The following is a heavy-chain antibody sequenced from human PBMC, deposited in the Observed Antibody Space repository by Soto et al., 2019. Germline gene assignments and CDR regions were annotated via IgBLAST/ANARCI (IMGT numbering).Heavy chain of an antibody. V-gene: IGHV3-53*01. Sequence: EVQLVESGGGLIQPGGSLRLSCAVSGFTVSNNYMSWVRQAPGKGLEGVSVIYSGGYTAYGDSVKGRFTISRDNSKNTLYLKKNSLGAEAAGGFYGGTPGGGGGYWGQGTLVTVSS. CDR3: GTPGGGGGY. J-gene: IGHJ4*02. D-gene: IGHD3-10*01. CDR2: IYSGGYT. CDR1: GFTVSNNY.